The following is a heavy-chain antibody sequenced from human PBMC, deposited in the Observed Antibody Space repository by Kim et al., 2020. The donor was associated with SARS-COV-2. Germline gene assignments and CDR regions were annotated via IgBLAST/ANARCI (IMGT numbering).Heavy chain of an antibody. Sequence: GGSLRLSCAASGFTFSSYAMHWVRQAPGKGLEWVAVISYDGSNKYYADSVKGRFTISRDNSKNTLYLQMNSLRAEDTAVYYCARDEYSYGFYYYYYYGMDVWGQGTTVTVSS. D-gene: IGHD5-18*01. CDR1: GFTFSSYA. J-gene: IGHJ6*02. CDR3: ARDEYSYGFYYYYYYGMDV. CDR2: ISYDGSNK. V-gene: IGHV3-30*04.